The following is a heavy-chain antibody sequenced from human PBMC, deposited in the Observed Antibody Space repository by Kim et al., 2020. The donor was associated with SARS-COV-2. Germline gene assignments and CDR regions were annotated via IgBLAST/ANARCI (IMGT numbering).Heavy chain of an antibody. D-gene: IGHD3-10*01. Sequence: KSRVTISVDTSKNQFSLKLSSVTAADTAVYYCARYGSGSYYPHYYYGMDVWGQGTTVTVSS. J-gene: IGHJ6*02. CDR3: ARYGSGSYYPHYYYGMDV. V-gene: IGHV4-34*01.